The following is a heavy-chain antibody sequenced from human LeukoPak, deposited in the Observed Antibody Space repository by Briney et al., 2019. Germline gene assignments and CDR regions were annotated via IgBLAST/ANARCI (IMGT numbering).Heavy chain of an antibody. J-gene: IGHJ3*02. V-gene: IGHV4-59*12. D-gene: IGHD3-22*01. CDR3: AKSNGYGLIDI. CDR1: GGSISSYY. CDR2: IFYSGST. Sequence: PSETLSLTCSVSGGSISSYYWGWVRQPPGKALEWIGNIFYSGSTYYSPSLKSRVTISLDTSRNQFSLKLNSVTAADTAVYYCAKSNGYGLIDIWGQGTMVTVSS.